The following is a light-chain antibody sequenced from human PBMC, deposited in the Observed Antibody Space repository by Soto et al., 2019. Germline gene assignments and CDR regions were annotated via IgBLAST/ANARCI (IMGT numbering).Light chain of an antibody. Sequence: DIPMTQSPSSVSASVGDRVTITCRASQDISNWLAWYQQKPGKAPKLLIYAASTLESGVPSRFSDSGSGTDFTLTISSLQPEDFATYYCQQPKSLPRTFGGGTRVEIK. CDR3: QQPKSLPRT. CDR1: QDISNW. J-gene: IGKJ4*01. V-gene: IGKV1-12*01. CDR2: AAS.